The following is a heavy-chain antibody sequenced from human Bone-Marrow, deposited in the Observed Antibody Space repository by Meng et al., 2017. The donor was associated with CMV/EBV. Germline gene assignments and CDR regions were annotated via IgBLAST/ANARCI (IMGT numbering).Heavy chain of an antibody. D-gene: IGHD6-19*01. CDR3: ARLMTVIAVAGNDAFDI. CDR2: IIPIFGTA. V-gene: IGHV1-69*05. CDR1: GGTFSSYA. J-gene: IGHJ3*02. Sequence: SVKVSCKASGGTFSSYAISWVRQAPGQGLEWMGGIIPIFGTANYAQKFQGRVTITTDESTSTAYMELSSLRSEDTAVYYCARLMTVIAVAGNDAFDIWGQGTRVTCSS.